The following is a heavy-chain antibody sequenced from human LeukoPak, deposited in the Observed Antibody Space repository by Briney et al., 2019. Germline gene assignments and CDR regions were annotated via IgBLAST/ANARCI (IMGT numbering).Heavy chain of an antibody. CDR2: IYHSGST. Sequence: PSETLSLTCTVSGYSISSGYYWVWIRQPPGKGLEWIGSIYHSGSTNYNPSPKSRVTISVDKSKNQFSLKLSSVTAADTAVYYCARVGYSSGWYGDYWGQGTLVTVSS. J-gene: IGHJ4*02. CDR3: ARVGYSSGWYGDY. CDR1: GYSISSGYY. V-gene: IGHV4-38-2*02. D-gene: IGHD6-19*01.